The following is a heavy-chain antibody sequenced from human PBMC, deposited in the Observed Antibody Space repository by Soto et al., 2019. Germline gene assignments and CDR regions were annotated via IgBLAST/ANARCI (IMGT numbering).Heavy chain of an antibody. D-gene: IGHD6-19*01. CDR2: INQDGSES. CDR1: AFTSSTYW. J-gene: IGHJ4*02. CDR3: VAGSGWLPDF. V-gene: IGHV3-7*01. Sequence: EVQLVESGGGLVQPGGSLRLSCAASAFTSSTYWMNWVRQAPGKGLEWVAIINQDGSESHFVDSVRGRFSISRDNAKKSMCVQMISLRPDDPAVYYCVAGSGWLPDFWGQGTLVTVSS.